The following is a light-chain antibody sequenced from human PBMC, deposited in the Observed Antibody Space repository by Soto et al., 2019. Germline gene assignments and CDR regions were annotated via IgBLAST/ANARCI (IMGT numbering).Light chain of an antibody. V-gene: IGKV3-15*01. CDR2: GAS. CDR3: QQDNNWPRYT. Sequence: EIVMTQSPATLSVSPGERATLSCRASQSVSSNLAWYQQKPGQAPRLLIYGASTRATVIPARFSGSGSGTEFTHTISSLQSEDFAVYYCQQDNNWPRYTFGQGTKLEIK. J-gene: IGKJ2*01. CDR1: QSVSSN.